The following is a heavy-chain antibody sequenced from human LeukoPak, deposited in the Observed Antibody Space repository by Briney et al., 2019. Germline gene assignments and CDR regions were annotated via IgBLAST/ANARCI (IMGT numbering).Heavy chain of an antibody. V-gene: IGHV4-59*02. CDR2: IYYSGST. CDR3: AGTVTTRYYFDY. D-gene: IGHD4-17*01. CDR1: GGSVSSRY. Sequence: SETLSLTCTVSGGSVSSRYWSWIRQPPGKGLEWIGYIYYSGSTNYNPSLKSRVTISVDTSKNQFSLKLSSVTAADTAVYYCAGTVTTRYYFDYWGQGTLVTVSS. J-gene: IGHJ4*02.